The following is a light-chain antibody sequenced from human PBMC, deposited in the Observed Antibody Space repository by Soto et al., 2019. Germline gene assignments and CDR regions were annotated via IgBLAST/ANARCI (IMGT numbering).Light chain of an antibody. CDR1: QTVNRNY. Sequence: EIVLTQSPGTLALSLGDGATLSCRASQTVNRNYLAWYHQNPGQPARLLIYGVSNRATGVPDRFSGGGSGTEFTLTIVRLEPDDFGAYYCQQYIDSPRTFGQGTRVEVK. CDR3: QQYIDSPRT. V-gene: IGKV3-20*01. CDR2: GVS. J-gene: IGKJ1*01.